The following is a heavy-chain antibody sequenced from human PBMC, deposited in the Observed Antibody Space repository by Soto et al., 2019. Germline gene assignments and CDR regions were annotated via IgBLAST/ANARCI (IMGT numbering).Heavy chain of an antibody. CDR1: GGSITSTNC. D-gene: IGHD2-8*02. CDR3: SGGYRWFEI. J-gene: IGHJ4*02. V-gene: IGHV4-4*02. Sequence: QVQLQESGPGLVKPSGTLSLTCGVSGGSITSTNCWIGVRQPPGKGLEWIGEIYYSGSTNYNPSLKSRVTISVDKSNNQFSLNLSSVTAADTAVYYCSGGYRWFEIWGQGTLVTVSS. CDR2: IYYSGST.